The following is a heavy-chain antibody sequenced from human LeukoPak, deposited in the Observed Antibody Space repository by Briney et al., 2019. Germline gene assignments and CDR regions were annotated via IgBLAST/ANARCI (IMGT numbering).Heavy chain of an antibody. Sequence: PSETLSLTCAVYGGSFSGYYWSWIRQPPGKGLEWIGEINHSGSTNYDPSLKSRVTISVDTSKNQFSLKLSSVTAADTAVYYCASPRSSGRTFDYWGQGTLVTVSS. J-gene: IGHJ4*02. D-gene: IGHD6-19*01. CDR1: GGSFSGYY. V-gene: IGHV4-34*01. CDR2: INHSGST. CDR3: ASPRSSGRTFDY.